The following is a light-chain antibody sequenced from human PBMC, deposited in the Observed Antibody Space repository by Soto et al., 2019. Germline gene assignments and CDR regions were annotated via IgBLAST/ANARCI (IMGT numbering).Light chain of an antibody. CDR1: QDISSW. V-gene: IGKV1-12*01. Sequence: DIQMTQSPSAGAASIGHRGTSNCRASQDISSWLAWYQQKPGKAPKLLIYAASTLQSGVPSRFSGSGSGTDFTLTISSLQPEDFATYYCQQSYTSVQTFGQGTKVDIK. CDR2: AAS. CDR3: QQSYTSVQT. J-gene: IGKJ2*01.